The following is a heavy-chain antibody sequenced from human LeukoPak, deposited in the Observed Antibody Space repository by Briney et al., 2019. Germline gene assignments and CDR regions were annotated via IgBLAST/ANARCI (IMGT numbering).Heavy chain of an antibody. V-gene: IGHV1-18*01. CDR3: ARRGLPNYYSQPGNYYGMDV. Sequence: ASVKVSCKASGYTFSSYGISWVRQAPGQGLEWMGWISAYNGVTNYSQRLQGRVTMTTDTSTSTAYMELRSLRSDDTAVYYCARRGLPNYYSQPGNYYGMDVWGQGTTVTVSS. CDR1: GYTFSSYG. J-gene: IGHJ6*02. CDR2: ISAYNGVT. D-gene: IGHD2-21*01.